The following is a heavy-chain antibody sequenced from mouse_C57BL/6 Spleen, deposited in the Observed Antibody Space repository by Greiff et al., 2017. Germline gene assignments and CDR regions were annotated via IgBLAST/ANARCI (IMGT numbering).Heavy chain of an antibody. CDR1: GYSITSGYY. CDR2: ISYDGSN. J-gene: IGHJ1*03. Sequence: EVKLQESGPGLVKPSQSLSPTCSVTGYSITSGYYWNWIRQFPGNKLEWMGYISYDGSNNYNPSLKNRISITRDTSKNQFFLKLNSVTTEDTATYYCAREEITLHWYFDVWGTGTTVTVSS. D-gene: IGHD2-4*01. V-gene: IGHV3-6*01. CDR3: AREEITLHWYFDV.